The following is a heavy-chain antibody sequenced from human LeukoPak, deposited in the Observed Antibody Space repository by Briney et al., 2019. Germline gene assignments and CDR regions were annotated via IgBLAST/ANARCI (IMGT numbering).Heavy chain of an antibody. V-gene: IGHV4-59*01. CDR1: GGSFSGYY. D-gene: IGHD6-13*01. Sequence: SSETLSLTCAVYGGSFSGYYWSWIRQPPGKGLEGIGYKDYSGSTNYNRSLKSRVTISVDTSKNQFSLKLSSVTAADTAVYYCARVYYSSSYDYWYFDLWGRGTLVTVSS. J-gene: IGHJ2*01. CDR2: KDYSGST. CDR3: ARVYYSSSYDYWYFDL.